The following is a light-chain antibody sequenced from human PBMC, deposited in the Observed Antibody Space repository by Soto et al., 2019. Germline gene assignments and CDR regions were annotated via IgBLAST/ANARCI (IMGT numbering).Light chain of an antibody. Sequence: IQMTQSPSSLAASVGYTLTITCRASQTTNNYLNWYQLKPGKAPKLLIYDASNLETGVPSRFSGSGSGTDFTLTISTLEPEDLAVYYCHQYDSWTFGQGTKVDIK. CDR3: HQYDSWT. V-gene: IGKV1-33*01. CDR2: DAS. J-gene: IGKJ1*01. CDR1: QTTNNY.